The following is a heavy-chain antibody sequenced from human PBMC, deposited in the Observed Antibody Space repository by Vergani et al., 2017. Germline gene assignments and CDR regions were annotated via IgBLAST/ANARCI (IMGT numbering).Heavy chain of an antibody. Sequence: VQLVESGGGVVQPGRSLRLSCAASGFTFSSYWMHWVRQAPGKGLVWVSRINSDGSSTSYADSVKGRFTISRDNAKNTLYLQMNSLRAEDTAVYYCARASSSSWYGNYYYGMDVWGQGTTVTVSS. CDR2: INSDGSST. V-gene: IGHV3-74*02. CDR1: GFTFSSYW. J-gene: IGHJ6*02. D-gene: IGHD6-13*01. CDR3: ARASSSSWYGNYYYGMDV.